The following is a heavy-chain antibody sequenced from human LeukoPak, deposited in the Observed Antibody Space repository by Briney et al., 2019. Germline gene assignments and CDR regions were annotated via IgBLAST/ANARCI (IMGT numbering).Heavy chain of an antibody. D-gene: IGHD4-17*01. Sequence: GGSLRLSCSASGFTFTNYALHWVRQAPGQRLEWMGWINAGNGNTKYSQKLQDRVTFTRDTSASTVYMELSSLRSEGTALYYCARDSTVATVLDYWGQGTLVTVSS. CDR3: ARDSTVATVLDY. CDR2: INAGNGNT. J-gene: IGHJ4*02. CDR1: GFTFTNYA. V-gene: IGHV1-3*01.